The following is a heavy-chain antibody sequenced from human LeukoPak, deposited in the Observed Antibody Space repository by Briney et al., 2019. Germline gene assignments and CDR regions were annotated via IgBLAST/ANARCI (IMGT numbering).Heavy chain of an antibody. J-gene: IGHJ5*02. Sequence: GGSLRLSCAASGILFSNTAMNWARQSPGRGLEWVSAISGGGERAFYADSVKGRFAISRDNSKNILYLQMNSLTADDTAIYYCGKDGGQYSSGPEFDPRGQGALVTVSS. CDR1: GILFSNTA. D-gene: IGHD6-19*01. CDR2: ISGGGERA. V-gene: IGHV3-23*01. CDR3: GKDGGQYSSGPEFDP.